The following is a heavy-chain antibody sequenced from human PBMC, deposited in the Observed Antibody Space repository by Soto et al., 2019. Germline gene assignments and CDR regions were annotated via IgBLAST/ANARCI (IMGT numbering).Heavy chain of an antibody. D-gene: IGHD6-13*01. CDR3: ARDFVVVAAAGRGSYYYYGMDV. Sequence: PGGSLRLSCAASGLTVSSNYMSWVRQAPGKGLEWVSVIYSGGSTYYADSVKGRFTISRDNSKNTLYLQMNSLRAEDTAVYYCARDFVVVAAAGRGSYYYYGMDVWGQGTTVTVSS. J-gene: IGHJ6*02. CDR2: IYSGGST. V-gene: IGHV3-53*01. CDR1: GLTVSSNY.